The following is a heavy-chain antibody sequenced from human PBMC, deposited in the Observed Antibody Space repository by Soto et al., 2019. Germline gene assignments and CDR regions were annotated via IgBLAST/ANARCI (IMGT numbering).Heavy chain of an antibody. V-gene: IGHV1-69*13. J-gene: IGHJ6*02. CDR2: IIPIFGTA. CDR3: ARKGYCSSTSCYKYYGMDV. CDR1: GGTFSSYA. D-gene: IGHD2-2*02. Sequence: GASVKVSCKASGGTFSSYAISWVRQAPGQGLEWMGGIIPIFGTANYAQKFQGRVTITADESTSTAYMELSSLRSEDTAVYYCARKGYCSSTSCYKYYGMDVWGQGTTVTVSS.